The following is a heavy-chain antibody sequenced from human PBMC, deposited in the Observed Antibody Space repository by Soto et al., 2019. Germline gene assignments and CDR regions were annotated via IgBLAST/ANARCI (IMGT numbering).Heavy chain of an antibody. D-gene: IGHD3-16*02. CDR2: IYYSGST. J-gene: IGHJ3*02. CDR1: GGSISSYY. V-gene: IGHV4-59*01. CDR3: ARDDYVWGSYRSHAFDI. Sequence: LSLTCTVSGGSISSYYWSWIRQPPGKGLEWIGYIYYSGSTNYNPPLKSRVTISVDTSKNQFSLKLSSVTAADTAVYYCARDDYVWGSYRSHAFDIWGQGTMVTVSS.